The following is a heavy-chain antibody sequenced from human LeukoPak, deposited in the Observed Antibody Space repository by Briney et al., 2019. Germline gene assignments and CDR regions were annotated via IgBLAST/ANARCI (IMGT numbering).Heavy chain of an antibody. CDR1: GFTFSSYW. CDR2: IKQDGSEK. J-gene: IGHJ4*02. V-gene: IGHV3-7*01. CDR3: ARDLPYYDSSGSNFDY. Sequence: GGSLRLSCAASGFTFSSYWMSWVRQAPGKGLEWVANIKQDGSEKYYVDSVRGRFTISRDNAKNSLYLQMNSLRAEDTAVYYCARDLPYYDSSGSNFDYWGQGTLVTVSS. D-gene: IGHD3-22*01.